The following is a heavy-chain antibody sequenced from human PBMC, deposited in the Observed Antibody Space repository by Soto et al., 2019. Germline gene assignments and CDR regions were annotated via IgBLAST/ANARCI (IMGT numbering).Heavy chain of an antibody. CDR3: ARSEMTYNWND. J-gene: IGHJ4*02. D-gene: IGHD1-20*01. CDR1: GFTFRGDA. CDR2: ISGSGEMT. Sequence: EVQLLESGGDLVQPGGSLRLSCAASGFTFRGDAMSWVRKAPGKGLEWVSSISGSGEMTHYADSVKGRFTISRDNAKNTRYLQMESLRAEDTALYYCARSEMTYNWNDWGQGALVTVSS. V-gene: IGHV3-23*01.